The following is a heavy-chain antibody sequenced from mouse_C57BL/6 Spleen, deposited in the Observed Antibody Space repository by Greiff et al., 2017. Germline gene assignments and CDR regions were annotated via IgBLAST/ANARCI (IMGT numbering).Heavy chain of an antibody. V-gene: IGHV1-39*01. D-gene: IGHD1-1*01. CDR3: ARVYGNWYFDY. CDR2: INPNYGTT. J-gene: IGHJ2*01. CDR1: GYSFTDYN. Sequence: VQLQQSGPELVKPGASVKISCKASGYSFTDYNMNWVKQSNGKNLEWVGVINPNYGTTSYKQKFKGKATLTVDQSSSTASMQTNSRTSEDSAVYYCARVYGNWYFDYWGQGTTLTVSS.